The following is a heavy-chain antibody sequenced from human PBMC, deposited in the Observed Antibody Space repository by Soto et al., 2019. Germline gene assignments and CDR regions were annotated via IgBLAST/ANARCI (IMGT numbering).Heavy chain of an antibody. CDR3: ARVSHDSSGYYYVPSDYFDY. J-gene: IGHJ4*02. CDR1: GGSISSGDYY. CDR2: IYYSGST. V-gene: IGHV4-30-4*01. Sequence: PSETLSLTCTVSGGSISSGDYYWSWIRQPPGKGLEWIGYIYYSGSTYYNPSLKSRVTISVDTSKNQFSLKLSSVTAADTAVYYCARVSHDSSGYYYVPSDYFDYWGQGTLVTVSS. D-gene: IGHD3-22*01.